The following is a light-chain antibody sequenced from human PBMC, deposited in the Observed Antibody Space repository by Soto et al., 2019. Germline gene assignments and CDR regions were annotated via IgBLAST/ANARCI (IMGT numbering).Light chain of an antibody. V-gene: IGKV3-15*01. Sequence: EIVMTQSPATLSVSPGERATLSCRASQSVSSNLAWYQQKPGQAPRLLIYGASTRATGIPARFSGSGSGTEFTLTISSLQSEEFAVYYCQQYNNWGTFGQGTKVEIK. J-gene: IGKJ1*01. CDR3: QQYNNWGT. CDR2: GAS. CDR1: QSVSSN.